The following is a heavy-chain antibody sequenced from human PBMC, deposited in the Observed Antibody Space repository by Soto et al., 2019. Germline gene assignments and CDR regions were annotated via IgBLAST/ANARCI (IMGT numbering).Heavy chain of an antibody. CDR2: IYYSGST. CDR1: WGSISSGDYY. D-gene: IGHD3-3*01. V-gene: IGHV4-30-4*01. CDR3: ARGLDFWRGYNNWFDP. Sequence: PSETLSLTCAVSWGSISSGDYYWSWIRQPPGKGLEWIGYIYYSGSTYYNPSLKSRVTISVDTSKNQFSLKLSSVTAADTAVYYCARGLDFWRGYNNWFDPWGQGTLVTVSS. J-gene: IGHJ5*02.